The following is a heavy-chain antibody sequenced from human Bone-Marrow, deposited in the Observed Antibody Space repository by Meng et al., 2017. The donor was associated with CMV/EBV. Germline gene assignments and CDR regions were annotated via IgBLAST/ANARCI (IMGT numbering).Heavy chain of an antibody. V-gene: IGHV4-59*01. Sequence: GSLRLSCTVSGGSISSYYWSWIRQPPGKGLEWIGYIYYSGSTNYNPSLKSRVTISVDTSKNQFSLKLSSVTAADTAVYYCARDLPSNYYYGKDVWGQGTTVTVSS. CDR3: ARDLPSNYYYGKDV. J-gene: IGHJ6*02. CDR1: GGSISSYY. CDR2: IYYSGST.